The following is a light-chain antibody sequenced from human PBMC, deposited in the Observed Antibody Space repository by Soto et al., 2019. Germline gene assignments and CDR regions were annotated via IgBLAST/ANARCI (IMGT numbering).Light chain of an antibody. CDR1: SSDIGRYDY. CDR3: CSFTSSKTWV. CDR2: EVI. J-gene: IGLJ3*02. V-gene: IGLV2-14*01. Sequence: QSALTQTASGTGSPGQSITISCTGTSSDIGRYDYVSWFQHHPGRAPRLLIYEVINRPSGVSTRFSGSKSGNTASLTISGLQTEDEADFYCCSFTSSKTWVFGGGTKVTVL.